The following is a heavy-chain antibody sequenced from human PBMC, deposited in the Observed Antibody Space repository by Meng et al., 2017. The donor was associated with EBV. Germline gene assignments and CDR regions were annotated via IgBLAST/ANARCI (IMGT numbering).Heavy chain of an antibody. CDR3: ARGRYYGDYFWFDP. CDR2: IYYRGST. Sequence: GHLQVTGAELVSPSETLSRTSPWSGGAVSSGGYYWSWLRQPPRKGLEWIGYIYYRGSTNYNPSLKSPVTISVDTSKNQFSLKLSSVTAADTAVYYCARGRYYGDYFWFDPWGQGTLVTVSS. V-gene: IGHV4-61*08. D-gene: IGHD4-17*01. CDR1: GGAVSSGGYY. J-gene: IGHJ5*02.